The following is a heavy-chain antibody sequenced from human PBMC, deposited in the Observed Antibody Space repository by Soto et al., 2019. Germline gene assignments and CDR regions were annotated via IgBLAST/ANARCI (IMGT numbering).Heavy chain of an antibody. CDR2: ISAYNDNT. J-gene: IGHJ4*02. Sequence: ASVKVSCKASGYTFTSYGLNWVRQAPGQGLEWMVWISAYNDNTYYAQKVQGRVILTIDTSTGTGSMELRSLISDDTAAYYCARGQIQSDFDYWGQGSLVTVSS. D-gene: IGHD3-3*01. CDR3: ARGQIQSDFDY. CDR1: GYTFTSYG. V-gene: IGHV1-18*04.